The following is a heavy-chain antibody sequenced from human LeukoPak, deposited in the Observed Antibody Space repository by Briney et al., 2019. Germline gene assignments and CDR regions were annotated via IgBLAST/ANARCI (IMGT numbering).Heavy chain of an antibody. CDR1: GASVTDYY. D-gene: IGHD7-27*01. CDR2: IHHSGNS. CDR3: TRGHWGLQS. J-gene: IGHJ5*02. V-gene: IGHV4-59*02. Sequence: SSETLSLTCTVSGASVTDYYWSWIRQSPGKGLEWISYIHHSGNSDYNPSLRSRVTTSLDTSKNQFSLNLISVTAADTAVYYCTRGHWGLQSWSQGTLFTVSS.